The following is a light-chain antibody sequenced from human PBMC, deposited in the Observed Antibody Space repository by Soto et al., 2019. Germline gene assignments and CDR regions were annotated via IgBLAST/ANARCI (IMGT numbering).Light chain of an antibody. Sequence: DIQMTQSPSTLSAFVGDRVTITCRASQSIGTWLAWYQQKPGKAPKILISNASTSKSGVPSRFSGAGSGTEFTLTITSLQPDDFATYYCQQYRTYRAFGQGTKVDIK. J-gene: IGKJ1*01. CDR2: NAS. CDR3: QQYRTYRA. CDR1: QSIGTW. V-gene: IGKV1-5*01.